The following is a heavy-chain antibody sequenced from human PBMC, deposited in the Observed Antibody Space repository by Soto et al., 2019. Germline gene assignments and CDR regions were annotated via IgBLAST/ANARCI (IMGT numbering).Heavy chain of an antibody. D-gene: IGHD3-10*01. Sequence: EVQLVESGGGLVQPGGSLRLSCVASGIPVSSNYMTWVRQAPGKGLEWVSVLHSGGDTYYANSVKGRFTIPRHDSTNTLYLQMNSLTPEDTAVYYCARDGPYYYASRMDVWGQGTTVTVSS. J-gene: IGHJ6*02. CDR2: LHSGGDT. V-gene: IGHV3-53*04. CDR1: GIPVSSNY. CDR3: ARDGPYYYASRMDV.